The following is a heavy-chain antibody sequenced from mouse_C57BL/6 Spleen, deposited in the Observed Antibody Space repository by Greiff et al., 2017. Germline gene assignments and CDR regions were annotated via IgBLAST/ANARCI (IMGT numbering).Heavy chain of an antibody. D-gene: IGHD3-3*01. CDR1: GFSFNTYA. V-gene: IGHV10-1*01. CDR2: IRSKSNNYAT. J-gene: IGHJ1*03. CDR3: VRHGGDPYWYFDV. Sequence: EVQRVESGGGLVQPKGSLKLSCAASGFSFNTYAMNWVRQAPGKGLEWVARIRSKSNNYATYYADSVKDRFTISRDDSESMLYLQMNNLKTEDTAMYYCVRHGGDPYWYFDVWGTGTTVTVSS.